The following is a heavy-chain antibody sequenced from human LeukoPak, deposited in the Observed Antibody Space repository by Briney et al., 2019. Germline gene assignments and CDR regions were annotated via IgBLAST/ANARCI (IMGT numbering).Heavy chain of an antibody. CDR2: ITGNGATT. D-gene: IGHD5-18*01. J-gene: IGHJ4*02. CDR3: ANDLGWIQLNLG. Sequence: GGSLRLSCAASGFTFSSYAMSWVRQAPGKGLEWVSGITGNGATTYYADSVKGRFTISRDNSGNTVYLQMNSLGAEDTAVYYCANDLGWIQLNLGRGQGTLVTVSS. CDR1: GFTFSSYA. V-gene: IGHV3-23*01.